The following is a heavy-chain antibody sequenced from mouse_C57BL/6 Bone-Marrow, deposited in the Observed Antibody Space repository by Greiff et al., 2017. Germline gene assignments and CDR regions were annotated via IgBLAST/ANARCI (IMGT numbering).Heavy chain of an antibody. Sequence: QVQLQQSGAELVKPGASVKISCTASGYTFTDYSIHWMKQRPEQGLEWIGYIYPRDGSTNYNEKFKGKATLTADKSSSTAYMQLNRLTSEDAAVYFCAPLYLYYALDYWGQGTSVTVSS. CDR3: APLYLYYALDY. V-gene: IGHV1-78*01. D-gene: IGHD5-5*01. CDR1: GYTFTDYS. J-gene: IGHJ4*01. CDR2: IYPRDGST.